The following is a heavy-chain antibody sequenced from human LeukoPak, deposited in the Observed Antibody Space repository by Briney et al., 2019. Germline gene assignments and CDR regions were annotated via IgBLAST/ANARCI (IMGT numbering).Heavy chain of an antibody. CDR3: AKDPEELADTAMVAWFDY. D-gene: IGHD5-18*01. CDR1: GGTFSSYA. V-gene: IGHV1-69*04. Sequence: SVKVSCKASGGTFSSYAISWVRQAPGQGLEWMGRIIPILGIANYAQKFQGRVTITADKSTSTAYMELSSLRSEDTAVYYCAKDPEELADTAMVAWFDYWGQGTLVTVSS. J-gene: IGHJ4*02. CDR2: IIPILGIA.